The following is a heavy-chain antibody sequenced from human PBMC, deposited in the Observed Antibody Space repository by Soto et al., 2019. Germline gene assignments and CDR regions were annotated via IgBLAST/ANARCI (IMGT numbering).Heavy chain of an antibody. V-gene: IGHV4-30-4*01. CDR2: IYYSGST. CDR1: GGSISSGDYY. Sequence: QVQLQESGPGLVKPSQTLSLTCTVSGGSISSGDYYWSWIRQPPGKGLEWIGYIYYSGSTYYNPSPNSRMTISAATSKHQFSLNLTAVTAAATAVYYCARWLGYGPHFDYWGQGTLVTVSS. J-gene: IGHJ4*02. CDR3: ARWLGYGPHFDY. D-gene: IGHD5-12*01.